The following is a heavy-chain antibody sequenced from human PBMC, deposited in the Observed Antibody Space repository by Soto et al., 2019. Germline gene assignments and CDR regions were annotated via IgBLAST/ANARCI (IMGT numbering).Heavy chain of an antibody. CDR1: GFTFSSYE. CDR3: ARDIGVGPAGFDY. V-gene: IGHV3-48*03. D-gene: IGHD2-2*01. J-gene: IGHJ4*02. Sequence: HPGGSLRLSCAASGFTFSSYEMNWVRQAPGKGLEWVSHISSGGSSIYYADSVKGRLTISRDNAKNSVYLQMNSLRAEDTAVYYCARDIGVGPAGFDYWGQGTLVTVSS. CDR2: ISSGGSSI.